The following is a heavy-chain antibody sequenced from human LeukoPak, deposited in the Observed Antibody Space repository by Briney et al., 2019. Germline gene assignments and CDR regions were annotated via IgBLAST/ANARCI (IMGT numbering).Heavy chain of an antibody. CDR2: ISAYNGNT. J-gene: IGHJ4*02. CDR1: GYTFTSYG. CDR3: AREHKVLWFGESTVPHFDY. Sequence: ASVKVSCKASGYTFTSYGISWVRQAPGQGLEWMGWISAYNGNTSYAQKLQGRVTMTTDTSTSTAYMELRSLRSDDTAVYYCAREHKVLWFGESTVPHFDYWGQGTLVTVSS. V-gene: IGHV1-18*01. D-gene: IGHD3-10*01.